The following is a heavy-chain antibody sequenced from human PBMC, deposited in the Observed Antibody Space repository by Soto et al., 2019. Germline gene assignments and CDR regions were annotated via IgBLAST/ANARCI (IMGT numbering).Heavy chain of an antibody. J-gene: IGHJ6*02. Sequence: KASETLSLTCSVSGGSISSYYWSWIRQPPGKGLEWIGYIYYSGSTNYNPSLKSRVTISVDTSKNQFSLKLSSVTAADTAVYYCARVRRISYSSSWLHYYYGMDVWGQGTTVTVSS. D-gene: IGHD6-13*01. CDR2: IYYSGST. V-gene: IGHV4-59*01. CDR1: GGSISSYY. CDR3: ARVRRISYSSSWLHYYYGMDV.